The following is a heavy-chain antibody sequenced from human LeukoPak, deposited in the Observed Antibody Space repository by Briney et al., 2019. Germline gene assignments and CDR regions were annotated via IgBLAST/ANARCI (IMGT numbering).Heavy chain of an antibody. V-gene: IGHV1-18*01. CDR3: ARASSGSYHPYFDY. CDR1: GYTFTSYG. Sequence: ASVKVSCKASGYTFTSYGISWVRQAPGQGLEWMGWISAYNGNTNYAQKLQGRVTMTTDTSTSTAYMELRSLRSDDSAVYYCARASSGSYHPYFDYWGQGTLVTVCS. D-gene: IGHD1-26*01. J-gene: IGHJ4*02. CDR2: ISAYNGNT.